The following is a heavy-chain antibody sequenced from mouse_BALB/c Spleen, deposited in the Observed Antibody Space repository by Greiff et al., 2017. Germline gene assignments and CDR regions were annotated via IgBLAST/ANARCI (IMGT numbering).Heavy chain of an antibody. CDR3: ARDGGYPYYYAMDY. CDR2: ISDGGSYT. CDR1: GFTFSDYY. V-gene: IGHV5-4*02. J-gene: IGHJ4*01. Sequence: EVQLVESGGGLVKPGGSLKLSCAASGFTFSDYYMYWVRQTPEKRLEWVATISDGGSYTYYPDSVKGRFTISRDNAKNNLYLQMSSLKSEDTAMYYCARDGGYPYYYAMDYWGQGTSVTVSS. D-gene: IGHD2-2*01.